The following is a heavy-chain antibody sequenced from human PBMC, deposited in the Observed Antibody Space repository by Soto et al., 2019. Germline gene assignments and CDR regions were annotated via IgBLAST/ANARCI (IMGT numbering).Heavy chain of an antibody. CDR3: PHEATGTSFFDF. Sequence: QITLKESGPTLVNPTQTLTLTCTFSGFSLTTGGVGVGWIRQPPGKALEWLALIYWDHDKRYSPSLKSRLAITKDTSKNQVVLTMTTMDPVDTATYYCPHEATGTSFFDFWGQGALVTVSS. D-gene: IGHD6-13*01. J-gene: IGHJ4*02. CDR1: GFSLTTGGVG. CDR2: IYWDHDK. V-gene: IGHV2-5*02.